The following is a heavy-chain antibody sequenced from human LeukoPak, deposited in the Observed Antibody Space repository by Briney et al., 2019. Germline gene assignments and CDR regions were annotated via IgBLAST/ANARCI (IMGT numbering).Heavy chain of an antibody. CDR3: VREDSSGWYGWFDP. Sequence: GGSLRLSCAASGFTFSSYSMNWVRQAPGKGLERVSYISSSSSTIYYADSVKGRFTISRDNAKNSLYLQMNSLTAEDTAVYYCVREDSSGWYGWFDPWGQGILVTVSS. D-gene: IGHD6-19*01. J-gene: IGHJ5*02. CDR1: GFTFSSYS. CDR2: ISSSSSTI. V-gene: IGHV3-48*01.